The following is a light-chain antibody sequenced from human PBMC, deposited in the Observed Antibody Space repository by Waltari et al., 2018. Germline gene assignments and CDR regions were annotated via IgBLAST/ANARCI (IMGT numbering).Light chain of an antibody. Sequence: DIQMTQSPSSLSVSVGDRVTITCRASQSISSYLNWYQQKPGKAPKLLIYAASSLQSGVPSRFSGSGSGTDFTLTISSLQPEDFATYYCQQSYSTLRTFGQGTKLEIK. CDR3: QQSYSTLRT. CDR2: AAS. CDR1: QSISSY. V-gene: IGKV1-39*01. J-gene: IGKJ2*01.